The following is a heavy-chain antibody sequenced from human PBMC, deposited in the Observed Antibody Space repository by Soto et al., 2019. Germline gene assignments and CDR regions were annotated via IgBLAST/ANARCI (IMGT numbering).Heavy chain of an antibody. D-gene: IGHD3-9*01. CDR1: GFTFSSYS. CDR2: ISSSSSTI. CDR3: ARAGLRYFDWARYYGMDV. J-gene: IGHJ6*02. V-gene: IGHV3-48*01. Sequence: GGSLRLSCAASGFTFSSYSMNWVRQAPGKGLEWVSYISSSSSTIYYADSVKGRFTISRDNAKNSLYLQMNSLRAEDTAVYYCARAGLRYFDWARYYGMDVWGQGTTVTVSS.